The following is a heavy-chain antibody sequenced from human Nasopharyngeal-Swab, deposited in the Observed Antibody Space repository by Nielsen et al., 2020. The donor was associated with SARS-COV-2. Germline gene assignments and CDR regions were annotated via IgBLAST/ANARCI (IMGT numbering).Heavy chain of an antibody. D-gene: IGHD2-21*01. V-gene: IGHV4-39*01. J-gene: IGHJ6*02. CDR2: IYYSGST. Sequence: SETLSLTCTVSGGSISSSGYYWGWIRQPPGKGLEWIGSIYYSGSTYYNPSLKSRVTISVDTSKNQFSLKLSSVTAADTAVYYCARQRGDLRLGFYYYYGMDVWGQGTTVTVSS. CDR1: GGSISSSGYY. CDR3: ARQRGDLRLGFYYYYGMDV.